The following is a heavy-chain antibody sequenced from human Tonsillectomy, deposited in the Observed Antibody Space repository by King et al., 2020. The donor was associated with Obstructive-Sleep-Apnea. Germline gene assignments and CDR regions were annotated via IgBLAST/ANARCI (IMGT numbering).Heavy chain of an antibody. J-gene: IGHJ4*02. Sequence: VQLVQSGGGLVKPGGSLRLSCAASGLTFSNACMSWVRQAPGKGLEWVGRIKRKTDDGPTDYAAPVKGRFTISRDDSKNTLFLQMNALKTEDTAVYYCTTDPGDYADYWGQGTLVTVSS. D-gene: IGHD4-17*01. CDR3: TTDPGDYADY. CDR2: IKRKTDDGPT. CDR1: GLTFSNAC. V-gene: IGHV3-15*01.